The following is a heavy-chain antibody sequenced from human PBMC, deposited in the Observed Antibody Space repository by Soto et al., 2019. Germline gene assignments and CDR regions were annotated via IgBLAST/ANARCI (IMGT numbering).Heavy chain of an antibody. D-gene: IGHD6-6*01. Sequence: EVQLVESGGGLVQPGRSLRLSCAASGFTFDDYAMHWVRQAPGKGLEWVSGIRWNSGSIGYADSVKGRFTISRDNATNYLYLQMHSLVAEDTAFYYCAKEIVARPYYFDYWGQGTLVTVSS. CDR1: GFTFDDYA. CDR3: AKEIVARPYYFDY. CDR2: IRWNSGSI. J-gene: IGHJ4*02. V-gene: IGHV3-9*01.